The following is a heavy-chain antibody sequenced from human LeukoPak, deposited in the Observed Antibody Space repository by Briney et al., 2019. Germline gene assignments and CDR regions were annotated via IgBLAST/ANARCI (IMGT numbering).Heavy chain of an antibody. CDR1: GFTFSSYW. J-gene: IGHJ4*02. CDR2: IKRDGSEK. V-gene: IGHV3-7*01. Sequence: GGSLRLSCAASGFTFSSYWMSWVRQAPGKGLEWVANIKRDGSEKYYVDSVKGRFTISRDNAKNSQYLQMDSLRAEDTAVYARSRSAGYWGQGTLVTVSS. CDR3: SRSAGY.